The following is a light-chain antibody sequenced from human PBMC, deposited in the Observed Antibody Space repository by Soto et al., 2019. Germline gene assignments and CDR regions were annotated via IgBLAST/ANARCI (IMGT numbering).Light chain of an antibody. CDR3: YSYAGDSYV. Sequence: SVLTQPPSASGSPGQSVTISCTGTSSDVGNSNYVSWYQHHPGEAPKLMIYEVSQRPSGVPDRFSGSKSGNTASLTVSGLQADDEADYYCYSYAGDSYVFGTGTKVTVL. V-gene: IGLV2-8*01. CDR2: EVS. J-gene: IGLJ1*01. CDR1: SSDVGNSNY.